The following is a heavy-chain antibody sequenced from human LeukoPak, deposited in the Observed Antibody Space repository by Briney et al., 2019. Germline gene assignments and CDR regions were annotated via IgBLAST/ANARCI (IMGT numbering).Heavy chain of an antibody. D-gene: IGHD3-3*01. CDR1: GFTFSSYS. CDR3: TQDGVYDFWSRGAFDI. CDR2: ISSSSSYI. Sequence: GGSLRLSCAASGFTFSSYSMNWVRQAPGKGLEWVSSISSSSSYIYYADSVKGRFTISRDNAKNSLYLQMNSLKTEDTAVCYCTQDGVYDFWSRGAFDIWGQGTMVTVSS. V-gene: IGHV3-21*03. J-gene: IGHJ3*02.